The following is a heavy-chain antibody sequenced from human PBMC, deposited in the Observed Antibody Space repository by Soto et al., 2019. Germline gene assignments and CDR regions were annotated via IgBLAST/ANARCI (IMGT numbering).Heavy chain of an antibody. J-gene: IGHJ6*02. V-gene: IGHV3-15*01. CDR2: IKSKTDGGTT. D-gene: IGHD2-21*02. CDR3: TTDPESGIVVMTATYYFYGLDV. Sequence: GGSLRLSCAASGFTFTNAWMSWVRQAPGKGLEWVGRIKSKTDGGTTDYAAPVKGRFTISRDDSKNTLYLQMNSLKTEDTAVYYCTTDPESGIVVMTATYYFYGLDVWGQGTTVTISS. CDR1: GFTFTNAW.